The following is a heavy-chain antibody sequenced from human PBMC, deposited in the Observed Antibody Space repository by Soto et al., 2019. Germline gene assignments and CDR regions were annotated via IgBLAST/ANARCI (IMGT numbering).Heavy chain of an antibody. CDR3: ASNAAPPYYYYYYMDV. CDR2: IYSGGST. V-gene: IGHV3-66*01. Sequence: GGSLRLSCAASRFTVSSNYMSWVRQAPGKGLEWVSVIYSGGSTYYADSVKGRFTISRDNSKNTLYLQMNSLRAEDTAVYYCASNAAPPYYYYYYMDVWGKGTTVTVSS. J-gene: IGHJ6*03. CDR1: RFTVSSNY.